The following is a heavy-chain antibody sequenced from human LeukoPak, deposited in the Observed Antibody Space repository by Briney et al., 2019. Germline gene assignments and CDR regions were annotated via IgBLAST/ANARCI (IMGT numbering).Heavy chain of an antibody. Sequence: PSETLSLTCTVSGVTISSYYWSWIRQPPGKGLEWIGYIYYSGSTNYNPSLKSRVTISVDTSKNQFSLKLSSVTAADTAVYYCARQVASGWYSFGDYWGQGTLVIVSS. CDR3: ARQVASGWYSFGDY. CDR2: IYYSGST. J-gene: IGHJ4*02. CDR1: GVTISSYY. D-gene: IGHD6-19*01. V-gene: IGHV4-59*01.